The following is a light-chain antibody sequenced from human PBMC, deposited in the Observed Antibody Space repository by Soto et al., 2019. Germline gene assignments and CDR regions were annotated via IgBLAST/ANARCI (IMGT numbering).Light chain of an antibody. CDR3: SSYTGSSPLDLV. CDR2: DVI. Sequence: QSALTQPASVSGSPGQSITISCTGTSSDVDGYNYVSWYQQHPGKAPKLMIYDVINRPSGVSNRFSGSKSGNTASLTISGLQAEDEADYYCSSYTGSSPLDLVFGGGTKLTVL. V-gene: IGLV2-14*01. CDR1: SSDVDGYNY. J-gene: IGLJ2*01.